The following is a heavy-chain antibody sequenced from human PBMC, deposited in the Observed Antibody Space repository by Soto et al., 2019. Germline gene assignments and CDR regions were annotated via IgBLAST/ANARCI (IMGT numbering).Heavy chain of an antibody. Sequence: PSETLSLTCTVSGGSISSGDYYWSWIRQPPGKGLEWIGYIYYSGSTYYNPSLQSRVTISVDTSKNQFSLKLSSVTAADTAVYYCARERTRELRYFDFWGQVTLVTVSS. CDR1: GGSISSGDYY. CDR2: IYYSGST. V-gene: IGHV4-30-4*01. CDR3: ARERTRELRYFDF. D-gene: IGHD1-26*01. J-gene: IGHJ4*02.